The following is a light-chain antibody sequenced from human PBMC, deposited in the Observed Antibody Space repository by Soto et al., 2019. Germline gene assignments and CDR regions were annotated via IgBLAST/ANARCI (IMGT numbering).Light chain of an antibody. CDR1: QTISYY. J-gene: IGKJ2*01. Sequence: DIQMTQSPSSVSASVGDRVTITCRASQTISYYLNWYQQKPGKAPNLLIYGASSLQSGVPSRFSGSGSGTDFTLTVSSLQPEDFATYYCQQTYKTPYTFGQGTKLEIK. V-gene: IGKV1-39*01. CDR3: QQTYKTPYT. CDR2: GAS.